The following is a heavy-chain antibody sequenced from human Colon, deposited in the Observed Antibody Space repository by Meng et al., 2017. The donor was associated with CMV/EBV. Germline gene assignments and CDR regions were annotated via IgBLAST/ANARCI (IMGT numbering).Heavy chain of an antibody. CDR3: ARHSSGWSNLDY. CDR2: VNPKSGDT. Sequence: SCKTSSNTFVNYKSNWVRQTTGQSLEWMERVNPKSGDTAYAENFQGRITVTKDTSTNTVYMDLNSLTADDTAVYYCARHSSGWSNLDYWGQGALVTVSS. V-gene: IGHV1-8*03. CDR1: SNTFVNYK. J-gene: IGHJ4*02. D-gene: IGHD6-19*01.